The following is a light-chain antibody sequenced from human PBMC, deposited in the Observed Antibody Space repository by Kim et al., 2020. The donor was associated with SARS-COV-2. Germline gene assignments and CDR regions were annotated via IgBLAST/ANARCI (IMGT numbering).Light chain of an antibody. J-gene: IGKJ1*01. CDR3: LQDYDFPWT. CDR1: QGIVRD. CDR2: LTS. V-gene: IGKV1-6*01. Sequence: AIQVTQSPSSLSASVGDTVTITCRASQGIVRDLAWYQQKPGTAPTLLIFLTSKLHTGVPSRFSGSSSGADFTLTITSLQPEDFATYYCLQDYDFPWTFGQGTKVDIK.